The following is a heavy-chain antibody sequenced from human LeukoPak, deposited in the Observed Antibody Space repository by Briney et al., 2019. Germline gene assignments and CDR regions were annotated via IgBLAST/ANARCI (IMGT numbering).Heavy chain of an antibody. V-gene: IGHV1-2*02. CDR1: GFTFTGYY. CDR2: VNPHSGDT. J-gene: IGHJ4*02. CDR3: ARERTYYYDSSGYYHQYYFDY. D-gene: IGHD3-22*01. Sequence: ASVKVSCKASGFTFTGYYIHWVRQAPGQGLEWMGWVNPHSGDTDYAQKFQGRVTMTRDTSISTAYMELSRLRSDDTAVYYCARERTYYYDSSGYYHQYYFDYWGQGTLVTVSS.